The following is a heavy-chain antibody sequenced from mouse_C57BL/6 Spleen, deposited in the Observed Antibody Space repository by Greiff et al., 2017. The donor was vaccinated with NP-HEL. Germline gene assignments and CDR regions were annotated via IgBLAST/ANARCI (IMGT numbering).Heavy chain of an antibody. Sequence: QVHVKQSGPELVKPGASVKISCKASGYAFSSSWMNWVKQRPGKGLEWIGRIYPGDGDTNYNGKFKGKATLTADKSSSTAYMQLSSLTSEDSAVYFCATQDGDYVYYFDYWGQGTTLTVAS. V-gene: IGHV1-82*01. J-gene: IGHJ2*01. CDR2: IYPGDGDT. CDR1: GYAFSSSW. CDR3: ATQDGDYVYYFDY. D-gene: IGHD2-13*01.